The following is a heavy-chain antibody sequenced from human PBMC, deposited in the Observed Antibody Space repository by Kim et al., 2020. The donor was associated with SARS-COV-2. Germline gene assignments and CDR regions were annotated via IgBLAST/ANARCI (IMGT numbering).Heavy chain of an antibody. D-gene: IGHD2-2*01. CDR3: AKDSEYVPTAGMDV. V-gene: IGHV3-23*01. CDR1: GFTFSSYA. Sequence: GGSLRLSCAASGFTFSSYAMSWVRQAPGKGLEWVSAISGSGGSTYYADSVKGRFTISRDNSKNTLYLQMNSLRAEDTAVYYCAKDSEYVPTAGMDVWGQGTTVTVSS. J-gene: IGHJ6*02. CDR2: ISGSGGST.